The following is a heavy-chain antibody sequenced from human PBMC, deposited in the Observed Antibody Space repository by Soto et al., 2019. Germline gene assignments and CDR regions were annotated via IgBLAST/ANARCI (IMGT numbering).Heavy chain of an antibody. V-gene: IGHV3-21*01. CDR2: ITSSSSYI. CDR1: GLTFSSYS. J-gene: IGHJ6*02. Sequence: EVELVEAGGGLVKPGGSLRLSCAASGLTFSSYSMNWGRQAPGKGLEGVSSITSSSSYIYYADSVKGRFTISRDNAKNSLYLQMTSLRAEDTAVYYCASRHYGMDVWGQGTTVTVSS. CDR3: ASRHYGMDV.